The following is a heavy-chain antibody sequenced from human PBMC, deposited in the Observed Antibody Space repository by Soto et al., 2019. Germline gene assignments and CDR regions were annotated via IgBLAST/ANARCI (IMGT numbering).Heavy chain of an antibody. J-gene: IGHJ4*02. D-gene: IGHD2-21*02. CDR2: IWYDGSNK. V-gene: IGHV3-33*01. Sequence: VQLMESGGGVVQPGRSLRLSCAASGFTFSSYGMHWVRQAPGKGLEWVAVIWYDGSNKYYADSVKGRFTISRDNSKNTLYLQMNSLRAEDTAVYYCARSDKVTGEGPFDYWGQGTLVTVSS. CDR3: ARSDKVTGEGPFDY. CDR1: GFTFSSYG.